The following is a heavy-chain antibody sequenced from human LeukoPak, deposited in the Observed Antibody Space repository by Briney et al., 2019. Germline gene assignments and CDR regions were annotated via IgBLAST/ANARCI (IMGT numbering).Heavy chain of an antibody. CDR3: TRERNFYYMDV. CDR2: ISSGSDIA. Sequence: AGGSLGLSCAASGFNFSIYNMIWVRQAPGKGLECVAFISSGSDIAFHADSVKGRFTISRDNAKNSLFLQMSSLRAEDTAVYYCTRERNFYYMDVWGKGTTVTVSS. CDR1: GFNFSIYN. J-gene: IGHJ6*03. V-gene: IGHV3-48*04.